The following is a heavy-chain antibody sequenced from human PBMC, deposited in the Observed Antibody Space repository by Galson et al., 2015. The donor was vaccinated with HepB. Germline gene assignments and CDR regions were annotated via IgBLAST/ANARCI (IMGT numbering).Heavy chain of an antibody. CDR3: AHRSGYSGYDYLPLQYSY. J-gene: IGHJ4*02. V-gene: IGHV2-5*02. Sequence: PALVKPTQTLTLTCTFSGFSLSTSGVGVGWIRQPPGKALEWLALIYWDDDKRYSPSLKSRLTITKDTSKNQVVLTMTSMDPVDTATYDCAHRSGYSGYDYLPLQYSYWGQGTLVTVSS. D-gene: IGHD5-12*01. CDR1: GFSLSTSGVG. CDR2: IYWDDDK.